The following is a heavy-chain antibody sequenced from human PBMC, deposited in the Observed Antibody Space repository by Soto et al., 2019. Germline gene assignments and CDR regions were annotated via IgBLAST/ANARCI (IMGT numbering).Heavy chain of an antibody. CDR1: GYTFTSYY. D-gene: IGHD6-13*01. J-gene: IGHJ6*02. CDR3: AREEAAAAGTLVYYGMDV. V-gene: IGHV1-46*01. Sequence: QVQLVQSGAEVKKPGASVKVSCKASGYTFTSYYMHWVRQAPGQGLEWMGIINPSGGSTSYAQKFQGGVTMTRDTSTSTVYMELRSLRSEDTAVYYCAREEAAAAGTLVYYGMDVWGQGTTVTVSS. CDR2: INPSGGST.